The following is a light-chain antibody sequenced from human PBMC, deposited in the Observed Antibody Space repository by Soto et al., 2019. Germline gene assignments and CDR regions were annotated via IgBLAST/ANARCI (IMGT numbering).Light chain of an antibody. CDR3: QQYNNWPPWT. CDR2: GAS. Sequence: EIVMTQSPATLSVSPGERATLSCRASQSVAGNLAWYQQKPGQAPRLLIYGASTTATGIPARFSGSGSGTEFTLTISSLQSEDFPVYYCQQYNNWPPWTFGQGTKVEIK. V-gene: IGKV3-15*01. J-gene: IGKJ1*01. CDR1: QSVAGN.